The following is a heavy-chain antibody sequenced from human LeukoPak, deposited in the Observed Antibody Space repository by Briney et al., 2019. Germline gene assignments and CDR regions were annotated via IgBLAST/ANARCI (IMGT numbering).Heavy chain of an antibody. CDR1: GYTFTSYG. CDR3: ARDRGCSGGGCQDHYYYYGMDV. V-gene: IGHV1-18*01. D-gene: IGHD2-15*01. J-gene: IGHJ6*02. Sequence: ASVKVSCKASGYTFTSYGISWVRQAPGQGLEWMGWISAYNGNTNYAQKLQGRVTMTTDTSTSTAYMELRSLRSDDTAVYYCARDRGCSGGGCQDHYYYYGMDVWGQGTTVTVSS. CDR2: ISAYNGNT.